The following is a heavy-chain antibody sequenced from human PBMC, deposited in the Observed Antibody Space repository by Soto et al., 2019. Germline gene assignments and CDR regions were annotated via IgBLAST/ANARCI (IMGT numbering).Heavy chain of an antibody. Sequence: QVQLVQSGAEVKKPGSPVKVSCKASGGTFSSYAISWVRQAPGQGLEWMGGIIPIFGTANYAQKFQGRVTITADESTSTAYMELSSLRSEDTAVYYCASPAHIVGATGYFQHWGQGTLVTVSS. CDR1: GGTFSSYA. CDR3: ASPAHIVGATGYFQH. V-gene: IGHV1-69*01. D-gene: IGHD1-26*01. CDR2: IIPIFGTA. J-gene: IGHJ1*01.